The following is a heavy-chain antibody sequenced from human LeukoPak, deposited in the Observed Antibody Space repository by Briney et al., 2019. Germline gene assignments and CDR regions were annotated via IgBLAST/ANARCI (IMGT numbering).Heavy chain of an antibody. CDR2: ISASGGST. J-gene: IGHJ4*02. D-gene: IGHD2-15*01. CDR3: AKGRAVEVVAAFNY. CDR1: GFTFSTYA. V-gene: IGHV3-23*01. Sequence: AGGSLRLSCAASGFTFSTYAMSWVRQAPGKGLEWVSAISASGGSTYYADSVKGRFTISRDNSKNTLYLQMNSLRAEDTAVYYCAKGRAVEVVAAFNYWGQGTVVTVSS.